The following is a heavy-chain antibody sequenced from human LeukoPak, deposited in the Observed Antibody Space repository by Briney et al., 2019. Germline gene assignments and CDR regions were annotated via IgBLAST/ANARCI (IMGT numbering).Heavy chain of an antibody. CDR3: ARGRRAKFYYDSSGYYTPLDY. D-gene: IGHD3-22*01. CDR1: GYTFTSYD. Sequence: GASVKVSCKASGYTFTSYDINWVRQATGQGLEWMGWMNPNRGNTGYAQKFQGRVTMTRNTYISTAYMELSSLRSEDTAVYYCARGRRAKFYYDSSGYYTPLDYWSQGTLVTVSS. CDR2: MNPNRGNT. V-gene: IGHV1-8*01. J-gene: IGHJ4*02.